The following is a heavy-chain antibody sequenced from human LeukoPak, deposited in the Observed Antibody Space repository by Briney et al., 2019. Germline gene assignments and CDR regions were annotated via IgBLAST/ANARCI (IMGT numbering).Heavy chain of an antibody. CDR1: GFTFSSYA. J-gene: IGHJ4*02. CDR3: AKDRRDGGVDIVATSLDY. D-gene: IGHD5-12*01. V-gene: IGHV3-23*01. Sequence: PGGSLRLSCAASGFTFSSYAMSWVRQAPGKGLEWVSAISGSGGSTNYADSVKGRFTISRDNSKNTLYLQMNSLRAEDTAVYYCAKDRRDGGVDIVATSLDYWGQGTLVTVSS. CDR2: ISGSGGST.